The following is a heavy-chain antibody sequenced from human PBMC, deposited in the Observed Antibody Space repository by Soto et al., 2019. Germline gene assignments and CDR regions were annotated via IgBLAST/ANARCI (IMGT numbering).Heavy chain of an antibody. V-gene: IGHV1-3*05. CDR1: GYTFTSYT. J-gene: IGHJ5*02. Sequence: QVQLVQSGAEEKKPGASVKVSCKASGYTFTSYTMNWVRQAPGQRLEWMGSINAGNGNTKYSQKFQGRVTITRDTSGSTADMELISLRSEDTAVYYCARDQGYDFRSGPRPYNWFDLWGQGTLVTVSS. D-gene: IGHD3-3*01. CDR3: ARDQGYDFRSGPRPYNWFDL. CDR2: INAGNGNT.